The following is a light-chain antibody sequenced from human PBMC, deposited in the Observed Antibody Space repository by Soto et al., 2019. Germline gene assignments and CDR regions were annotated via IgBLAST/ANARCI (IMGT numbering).Light chain of an antibody. CDR2: DAS. CDR1: HSVTTH. CDR3: QQYGSSAPIT. V-gene: IGKV3-20*01. J-gene: IGKJ5*01. Sequence: EIVLTQSPDTLPLSAGERVTLSSWASHSVTTHLAWFQQKPGQTPRLLXYDASIRATGIPDRFCGSGSETDLTLTISRLEPEDFALYYCQQYGSSAPITFGQGTRLEIK.